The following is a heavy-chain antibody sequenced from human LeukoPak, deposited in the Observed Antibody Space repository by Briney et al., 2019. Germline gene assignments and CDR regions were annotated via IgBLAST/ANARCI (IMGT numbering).Heavy chain of an antibody. CDR1: GGSTSSGSYY. J-gene: IGHJ3*02. V-gene: IGHV4-61*02. CDR2: IYTSGST. D-gene: IGHD3-3*01. CDR3: ARDRVGITIFAAHHDAFDI. Sequence: SETLSLTCTVSGGSTSSGSYYWVWIRQPPGKGLEWIGRIYTSGSTNYNPSLKSRVTISVDTSKNQFSLKLSSVTAADTAVYYCARDRVGITIFAAHHDAFDIWGQGTMVTVSS.